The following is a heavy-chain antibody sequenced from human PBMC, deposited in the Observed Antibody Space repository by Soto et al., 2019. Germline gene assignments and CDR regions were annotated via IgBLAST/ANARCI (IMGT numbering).Heavy chain of an antibody. V-gene: IGHV1-18*01. J-gene: IGHJ6*02. CDR1: GYSFTSYG. D-gene: IGHD5-18*01. CDR2: ISPYNGRT. CDR3: GRCRTDSYAMDV. Sequence: ASVKVSCKASGYSFTSYGIGWVRQVPGQGPELMGWISPYNGRTNYAQSVKGRVVVTTDISTNTVYLELRSLRSDDSAIYYCGRCRTDSYAMDVWGQGTTVTVSS.